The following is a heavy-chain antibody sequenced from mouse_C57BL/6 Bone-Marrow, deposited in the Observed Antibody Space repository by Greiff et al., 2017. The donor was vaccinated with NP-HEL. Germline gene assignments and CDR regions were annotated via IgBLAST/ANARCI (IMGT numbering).Heavy chain of an antibody. CDR1: GYAFSSSW. Sequence: VQLQQSGPELVKPGASVKISCKASGYAFSSSWMNWVKQRPGKGLEWIGRIYPGDGDTNYNGKFKGKATLTADKSSSTAYMQLSSLTSEDSAVYCCARVLRGSAWFAYWGQGTLVTVSA. CDR3: ARVLRGSAWFAY. CDR2: IYPGDGDT. J-gene: IGHJ3*01. V-gene: IGHV1-82*01. D-gene: IGHD3-2*02.